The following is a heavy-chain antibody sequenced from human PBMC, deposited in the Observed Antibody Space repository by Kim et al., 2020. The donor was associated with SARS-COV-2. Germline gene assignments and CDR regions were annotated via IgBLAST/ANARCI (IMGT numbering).Heavy chain of an antibody. J-gene: IGHJ5*02. CDR3: AREFLVGAAAGGNWFDP. V-gene: IGHV7-4-1*02. Sequence: ASVKVSCKASGYTFTSYAMNWVRQAPGQGLEWMGWINTNTGNPTYAQGFTGRFVFSLDTSVSTAYLQISSLKAEDTAVYYCAREFLVGAAAGGNWFDPWGQGTLVTVSS. CDR2: INTNTGNP. CDR1: GYTFTSYA. D-gene: IGHD6-13*01.